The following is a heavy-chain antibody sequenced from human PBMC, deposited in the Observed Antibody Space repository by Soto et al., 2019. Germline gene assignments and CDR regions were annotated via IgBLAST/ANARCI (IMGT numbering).Heavy chain of an antibody. CDR2: ITPGGGST. Sequence: QVHLVQSGAEVKKPGASVKISCKASGFTFTTFYMHWVRQAPGQGLEWMGMITPGGGSTSYAQKCQGRVTMTRDTSTTTVYMDLSSLRSEDTAVYYCARATYYYGSGSSRFDYWGQGTLVTVSS. CDR1: GFTFTTFY. J-gene: IGHJ4*02. D-gene: IGHD3-10*01. V-gene: IGHV1-46*03. CDR3: ARATYYYGSGSSRFDY.